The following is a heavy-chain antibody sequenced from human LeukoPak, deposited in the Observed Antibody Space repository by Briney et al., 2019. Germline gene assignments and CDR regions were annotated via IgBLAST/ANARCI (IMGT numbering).Heavy chain of an antibody. V-gene: IGHV4-34*01. J-gene: IGHJ5*01. Sequence: PSETLSLTCAVYGASFSGDYWSWIRQPPGEGLEWIGDINESGSTNYHPSLKSRVTMSVDTSNNHFSLRLTSLTAADTAVYYCARNFDSWGQGTLVTVSS. CDR2: INESGST. CDR1: GASFSGDY. CDR3: ARNFDS.